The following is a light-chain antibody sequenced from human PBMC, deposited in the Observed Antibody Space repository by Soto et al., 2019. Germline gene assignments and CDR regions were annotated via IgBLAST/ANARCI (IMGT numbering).Light chain of an antibody. Sequence: DIVMTQSPLSLPVTPGEPASISCRSSQSLLHSNGYNYLDWYLQKPGQSPQLLIYLGSNRASGVPDRFSGSGSGTDFTLKISRVEAEDVGVYYCMQALQLPITFVQGTRLEIK. CDR1: QSLLHSNGYNY. CDR2: LGS. J-gene: IGKJ5*01. CDR3: MQALQLPIT. V-gene: IGKV2-28*01.